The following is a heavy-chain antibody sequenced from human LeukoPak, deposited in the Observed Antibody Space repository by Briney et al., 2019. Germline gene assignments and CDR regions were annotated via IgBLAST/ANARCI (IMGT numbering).Heavy chain of an antibody. CDR3: ARDLRNYGAFVFDY. CDR1: VYTFISYG. J-gene: IGHJ4*02. D-gene: IGHD4/OR15-4a*01. V-gene: IGHV1-18*01. CDR2: INPYNGDT. Sequence: ASVMVSCTASVYTFISYGITWVRQAPGQGLEWMGWINPYNGDTNYAQKFQGRVTMTRDKSTSTAYTEMRSLRSDDTAVYYCARDLRNYGAFVFDYWGQGTLVTVSP.